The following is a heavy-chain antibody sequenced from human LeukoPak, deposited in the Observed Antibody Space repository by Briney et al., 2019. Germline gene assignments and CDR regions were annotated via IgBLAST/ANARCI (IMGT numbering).Heavy chain of an antibody. D-gene: IGHD2-2*01. J-gene: IGHJ4*02. V-gene: IGHV3-21*01. CDR3: ARAEYCSSTSCYAGDFDY. CDR1: GFTFSSYS. CDR2: ISSSSSYI. Sequence: PGGSLRLSCAASGFTFSSYSMNWVRQAPGKGLEWVSSISSSSSYIYYADSVKGRFTISRDNAKNSLYLQMNSLRAEDTAVYYCARAEYCSSTSCYAGDFDYWGQGTLVTVSS.